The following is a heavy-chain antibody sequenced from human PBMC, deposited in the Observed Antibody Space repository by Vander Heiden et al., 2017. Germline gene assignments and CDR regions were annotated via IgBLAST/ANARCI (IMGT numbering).Heavy chain of an antibody. J-gene: IGHJ4*02. CDR1: GSSFATAW. Sequence: EVQMVACGGGLFKPGCCLSLSGVSSGSSFATAWMHWVRQAPVKGLEWIGRVKRKTDGGTTDYGAPANGRVTISRDDSNSTFFLQMIRLTTDDTAIYYCTTDRVIHQPRFDYWGQGTLVTVSP. D-gene: IGHD2-2*01. V-gene: IGHV3-15*01. CDR3: TTDRVIHQPRFDY. CDR2: VKRKTDGGTT.